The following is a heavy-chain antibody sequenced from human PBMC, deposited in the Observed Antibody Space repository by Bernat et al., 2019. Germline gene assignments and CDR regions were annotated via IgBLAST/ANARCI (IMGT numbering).Heavy chain of an antibody. J-gene: IGHJ5*02. D-gene: IGHD2-2*01. V-gene: IGHV1-69*01. CDR1: GGTFSSYA. CDR2: IIPIFGTA. CDR3: AACGVVVPAAMFGFDP. Sequence: QVQLVQSGAEVKKPGSSVKVSCKASGGTFSSYAISWVRQAPGQGLEWMGGIIPIFGTANYAQKFQGRVTMTADESTSTAYMELSSLRSEDTAVYYGAACGVVVPAAMFGFDPWGQGTLVTVSS.